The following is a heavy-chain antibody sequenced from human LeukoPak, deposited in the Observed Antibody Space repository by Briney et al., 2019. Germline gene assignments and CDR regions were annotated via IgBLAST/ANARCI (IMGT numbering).Heavy chain of an antibody. Sequence: GGSLRPSCAASGFTVSSNHMSWVRQAPGKGLEWVSVIYSGGSTNYADSVKGRFTISRDNSKNTLYLQMNSLRAEDTAVYYCARDNHRDSGYFDYWGQGTLVTVSS. D-gene: IGHD3-22*01. V-gene: IGHV3-66*02. CDR2: IYSGGST. CDR1: GFTVSSNH. CDR3: ARDNHRDSGYFDY. J-gene: IGHJ4*02.